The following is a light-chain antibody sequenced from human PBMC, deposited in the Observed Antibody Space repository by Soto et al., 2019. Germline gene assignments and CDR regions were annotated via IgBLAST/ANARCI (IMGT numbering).Light chain of an antibody. CDR3: QPYNNDWA. Sequence: PTTLSASVGDRVTITCRASQSISSLLAWYQQKPGTAPKLLIYDVSSLQGGVPSRFSGSGSGTEFTLTISGLQPDDFATYDCQPYNNDWAFGQGPKMDI. CDR2: DVS. V-gene: IGKV1-5*01. CDR1: QSISSL. J-gene: IGKJ3*01.